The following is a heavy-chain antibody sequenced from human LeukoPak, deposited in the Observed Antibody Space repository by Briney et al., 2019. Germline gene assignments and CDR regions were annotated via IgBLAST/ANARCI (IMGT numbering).Heavy chain of an antibody. CDR2: INPNSGGT. CDR3: ARDWNSELLWFGELSHPYYYYYNGMDV. CDR1: GYTFTGYY. V-gene: IGHV1-2*02. J-gene: IGHJ6*02. Sequence: GASVKVSCKASGYTFTGYYMHWVRQAPGQGLEWMGWINPNSGGTNYAQKFQGRVTMTRDTSISTAYMELSRLRSDDTAVYYCARDWNSELLWFGELSHPYYYYYNGMDVWGQGTTVTVSS. D-gene: IGHD3-10*01.